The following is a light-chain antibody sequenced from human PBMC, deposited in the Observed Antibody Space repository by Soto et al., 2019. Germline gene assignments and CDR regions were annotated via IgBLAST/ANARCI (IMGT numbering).Light chain of an antibody. Sequence: EIVMTQSPATLSVSPGERATLSCRASQTIVNNLAWYQQKPGQAPRLLIYGASTRATGVPARFSGSGSGTEFTLTISSLQSEDFAIYYCQQYNNWPPATFGQGTKVDIK. CDR3: QQYNNWPPAT. J-gene: IGKJ1*01. CDR1: QTIVNN. CDR2: GAS. V-gene: IGKV3-15*01.